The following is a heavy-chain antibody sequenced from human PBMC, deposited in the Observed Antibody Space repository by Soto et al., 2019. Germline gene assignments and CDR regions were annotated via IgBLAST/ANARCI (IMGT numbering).Heavy chain of an antibody. V-gene: IGHV3-23*01. Sequence: EVQLLESGGGLVQPGGSLRLSCVASGFTFNNYAMSWVRQVPGKGLEWVSTLSNTGANTYYADSVKGRFTISRDNSMNTLYLQMNSLRAEDTAVYYCASLSDMIDTYGMDVWGQGTTVTVSS. CDR3: ASLSDMIDTYGMDV. D-gene: IGHD3-22*01. CDR2: LSNTGANT. CDR1: GFTFNNYA. J-gene: IGHJ6*02.